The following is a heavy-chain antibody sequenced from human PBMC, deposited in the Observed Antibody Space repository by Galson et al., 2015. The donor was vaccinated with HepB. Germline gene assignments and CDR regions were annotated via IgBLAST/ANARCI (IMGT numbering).Heavy chain of an antibody. Sequence: SETLSLTCSVSGGSISGNYWSWIRQSPGKGLEWIGSVYYSGNTNYNPSLKSRVTISVDTSKKQFSLRLTSVTAADTAVYYCARQTTLWFGELSVPAYFDLWGRGTLVTVSA. CDR2: VYYSGNT. CDR3: ARQTTLWFGELSVPAYFDL. V-gene: IGHV4-59*08. J-gene: IGHJ2*01. CDR1: GGSISGNY. D-gene: IGHD3-10*01.